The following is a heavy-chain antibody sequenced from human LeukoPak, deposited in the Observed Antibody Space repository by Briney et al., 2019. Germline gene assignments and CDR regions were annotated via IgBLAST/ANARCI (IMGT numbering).Heavy chain of an antibody. D-gene: IGHD2-15*01. V-gene: IGHV4-39*07. Sequence: PSETLSLTCTVSGVSISSTNSYWGWIRQSPRTGLEWIGNIYSSGSTYYSPSLKSRVTISIDTSENQFSLKLTSVTAADTAVYYCARKRGGPATGIDYWGQGTLVTVSS. CDR2: IYSSGST. CDR3: ARKRGGPATGIDY. CDR1: GVSISSTNSY. J-gene: IGHJ4*02.